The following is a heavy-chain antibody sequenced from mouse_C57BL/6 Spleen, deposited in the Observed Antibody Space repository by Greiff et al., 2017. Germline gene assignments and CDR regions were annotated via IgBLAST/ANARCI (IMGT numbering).Heavy chain of an antibody. CDR3: ARGKDYAMDY. V-gene: IGHV1-55*01. CDR1: GYTFTSYW. Sequence: VQLQQPGAELVKPGASVKMSCTASGYTFTSYWITWVKQRPGQGLEWIGDIYPGSGSTNYNEKFKSKATLTVDTTSSTAYMQRSSLTSEDSAVYYCARGKDYAMDYWGQGTSVTVSS. CDR2: IYPGSGST. J-gene: IGHJ4*01.